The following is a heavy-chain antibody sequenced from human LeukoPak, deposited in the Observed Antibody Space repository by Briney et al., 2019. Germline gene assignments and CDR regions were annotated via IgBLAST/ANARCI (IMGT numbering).Heavy chain of an antibody. D-gene: IGHD1-26*01. V-gene: IGHV3-23*01. CDR3: GKIEWEIRKAFDI. CDR1: GFTFSSSA. CDR2: ISGSGCST. J-gene: IGHJ3*02. Sequence: PGGSLRLSCAASGFTFSSSAMSWLRQAPGKGLEWVSCISGSGCSTYYSDSVKGRFTISRDNSKNTLYLQMNSLRAEDMVVYYCGKIEWEIRKAFDIWGQGTMVSVCS.